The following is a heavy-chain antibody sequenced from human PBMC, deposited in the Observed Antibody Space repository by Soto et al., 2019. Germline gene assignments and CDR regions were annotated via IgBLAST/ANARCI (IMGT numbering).Heavy chain of an antibody. V-gene: IGHV1-8*01. J-gene: IGHJ5*01. CDR3: ARNPPNTGWFVS. CDR1: GYTFTDYD. CDR2: MSPNSGNT. D-gene: IGHD1-1*01. Sequence: ASVKVSCKGSGYTFTDYDINWMRQAAGQGLEWLGWMSPNSGNTGYAQKFQGRVTMTRSTSIGTAYMELSSLTSEDTAVYFCARNPPNTGWFVSWGRGTQVTVSS.